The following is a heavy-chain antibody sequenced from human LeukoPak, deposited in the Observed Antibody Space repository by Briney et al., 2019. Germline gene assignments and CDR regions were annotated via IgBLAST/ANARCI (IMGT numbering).Heavy chain of an antibody. V-gene: IGHV4-59*01. D-gene: IGHD5-24*01. J-gene: IGHJ4*02. Sequence: SETLSLTCTVSGVSISSYYWSWIRQPPGKGLEWIGYIYYSGSTNYNPSLKSRVTISVDTSKNQFSLKLSSVTAADTAVYYCARGGMATIDYWGQGTLVTVSS. CDR2: IYYSGST. CDR3: ARGGMATIDY. CDR1: GVSISSYY.